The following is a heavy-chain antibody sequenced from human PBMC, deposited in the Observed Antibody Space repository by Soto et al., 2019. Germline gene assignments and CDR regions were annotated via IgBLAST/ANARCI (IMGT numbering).Heavy chain of an antibody. CDR3: ALGIAARPFDS. D-gene: IGHD6-6*01. Sequence: QISLEESGPALVKPTQTLTLTCSFSGFSLTTTGVGVGWIRQPPGKALEWLALIYWDDDERYNPSLKNRLTITKDPSKNLVVLTMTNVDPVDTATYFCALGIAARPFDSWGQGTVVTVSS. CDR2: IYWDDDE. J-gene: IGHJ4*02. CDR1: GFSLTTTGVG. V-gene: IGHV2-5*02.